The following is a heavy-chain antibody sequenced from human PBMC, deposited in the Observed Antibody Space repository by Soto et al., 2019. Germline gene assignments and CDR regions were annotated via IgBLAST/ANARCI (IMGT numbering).Heavy chain of an antibody. CDR2: ISSSSSYT. V-gene: IGHV3-11*06. Sequence: PGGSLRLSCAASGFTFSYYYMSWIRQSPGKGLEWVSYISSSSSYTNYADSVKGRFTISRDNAKNSLYLQMNSLRAEDTAVYYCARVRVSAGNYYYYGMDVWGQGTTVTVSS. CDR3: ARVRVSAGNYYYYGMDV. J-gene: IGHJ6*02. CDR1: GFTFSYYY. D-gene: IGHD2-21*02.